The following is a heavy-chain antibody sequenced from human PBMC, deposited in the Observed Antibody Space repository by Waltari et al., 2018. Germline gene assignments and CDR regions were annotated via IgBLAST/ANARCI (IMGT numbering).Heavy chain of an antibody. V-gene: IGHV5-51*01. CDR3: ARRIAVTGNYGMDV. J-gene: IGHJ6*02. CDR2: ISPTGSDT. CDR1: GYNFITHW. D-gene: IGHD6-13*01. Sequence: EVQLVQSGAEVKKPGESLRISCKASGYNFITHWIARVRQRPGEGLEWGGIISPTGSDTRYSPSFEAHVTISVDNSITTAYLHWSSLKAPDTAMYFCARRIAVTGNYGMDVWGQGTAVTVSS.